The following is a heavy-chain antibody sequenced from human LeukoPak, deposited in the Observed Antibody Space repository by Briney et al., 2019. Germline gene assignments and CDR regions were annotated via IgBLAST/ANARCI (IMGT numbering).Heavy chain of an antibody. J-gene: IGHJ3*02. CDR2: IYSGGST. D-gene: IGHD5-24*01. CDR3: AREGDGYNPTDAFDI. CDR1: GFTVSSNY. Sequence: GGSLRLSCAASGFTVSSNYMSWVRQATGKGLEWVSVIYSGGSTYYADYVKGRFTISRDNSKNTLYLQMNSLRAEDTAVYYCAREGDGYNPTDAFDIWGQGTMVTVSS. V-gene: IGHV3-66*01.